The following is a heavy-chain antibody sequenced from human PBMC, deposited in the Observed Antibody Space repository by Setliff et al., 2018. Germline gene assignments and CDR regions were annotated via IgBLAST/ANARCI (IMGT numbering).Heavy chain of an antibody. CDR1: GYVFSAYY. Sequence: GASVKVSCKASGYVFSAYYIYWVRQAPGQGLEWMGWINPNNGGTNYAPKFQGSVTMTRDTSISAVYMELHSVTSDDAAVYYCVRGPGPSVVVAIPFDHWGQGSLVTVSS. J-gene: IGHJ4*02. CDR3: VRGPGPSVVVAIPFDH. D-gene: IGHD5-12*01. V-gene: IGHV1-2*02. CDR2: INPNNGGT.